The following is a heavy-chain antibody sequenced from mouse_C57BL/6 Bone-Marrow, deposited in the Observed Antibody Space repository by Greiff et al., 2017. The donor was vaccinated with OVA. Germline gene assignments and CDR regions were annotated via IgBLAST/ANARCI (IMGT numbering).Heavy chain of an antibody. V-gene: IGHV1-19*01. CDR3: ARDSSGPYFDY. CDR2: INPYNGGT. D-gene: IGHD3-2*02. J-gene: IGHJ2*01. Sequence: EVQLQQSGPVLVKPGASVKMSCKASGYTFTDYYMNWVKQSHGKSLEWIGVINPYNGGTSYNQKFKGKATLTVDKSSSTAYMELNSLTSEDSAVYYCARDSSGPYFDYWGQGTTLTVSS. CDR1: GYTFTDYY.